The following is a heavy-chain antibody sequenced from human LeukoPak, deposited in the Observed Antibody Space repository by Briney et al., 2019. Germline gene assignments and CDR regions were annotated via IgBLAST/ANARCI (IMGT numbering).Heavy chain of an antibody. D-gene: IGHD2-8*01. Sequence: VASVKVSCKASGYTFTAYYMHWVRQAPGQGLEWMGRFDPNTGGTGYVRYAQKFQGRFTMTTDTSTSTAYMELRSLRSDDTAVYYCARSYCSNGVCYKEGSGWFDSWGQGTLVTVSS. CDR3: ARSYCSNGVCYKEGSGWFDS. V-gene: IGHV1-2*06. J-gene: IGHJ5*01. CDR2: FDPNTGGTGYV. CDR1: GYTFTAYY.